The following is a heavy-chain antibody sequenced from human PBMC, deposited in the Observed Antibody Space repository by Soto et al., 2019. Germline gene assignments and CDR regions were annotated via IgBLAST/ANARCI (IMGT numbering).Heavy chain of an antibody. V-gene: IGHV1-24*01. Sequence: ASVKVSCKVSGYTLTELSMHWVRQAPGKGLEWMGGFDPEDGETIYAQKFQGRVTMTEDTSTDTAYMELSSLRSEDTAVYYCATLIFFTRFNDLPPRAGGNYYFYGMDVWGKGTKVTVT. J-gene: IGHJ6*04. D-gene: IGHD1-1*01. CDR3: ATLIFFTRFNDLPPRAGGNYYFYGMDV. CDR1: GYTLTELS. CDR2: FDPEDGET.